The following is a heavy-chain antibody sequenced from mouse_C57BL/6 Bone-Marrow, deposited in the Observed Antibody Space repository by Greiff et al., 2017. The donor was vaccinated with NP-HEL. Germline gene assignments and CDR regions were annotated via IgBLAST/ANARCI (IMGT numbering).Heavy chain of an antibody. CDR3: ARGGYGSSYGDWYFDV. Sequence: VQLQQSGPELVKPGASVKIPCKASGYTFTDYNMDWVKQSHGKSLEWIGDINPNNGGTIYNQKFKGKATLTVDKSSSTAYMELRSLTSEDTAVYYCARGGYGSSYGDWYFDVWGTGTTVTVSS. V-gene: IGHV1-18*01. J-gene: IGHJ1*03. CDR1: GYTFTDYN. CDR2: INPNNGGT. D-gene: IGHD1-1*01.